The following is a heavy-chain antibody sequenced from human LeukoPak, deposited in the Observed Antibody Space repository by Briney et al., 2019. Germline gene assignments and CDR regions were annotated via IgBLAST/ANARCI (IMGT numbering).Heavy chain of an antibody. J-gene: IGHJ4*02. Sequence: GGSLRLSCAASGFTFSFYGMHWVRQAPGKGLEWVAFIRKDGSNQFYADSVKGRFTISRDNSKNTVYLQMNSLRPEDTALYHCAKDITESGSYDFDYWGQGILVTVSS. D-gene: IGHD1-26*01. CDR2: IRKDGSNQ. V-gene: IGHV3-30*02. CDR3: AKDITESGSYDFDY. CDR1: GFTFSFYG.